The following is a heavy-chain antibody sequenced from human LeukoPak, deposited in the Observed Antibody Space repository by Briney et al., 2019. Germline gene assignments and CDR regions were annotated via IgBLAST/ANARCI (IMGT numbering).Heavy chain of an antibody. D-gene: IGHD6-19*01. CDR1: GGSISSYY. V-gene: IGHV4-59*08. J-gene: IGHJ4*02. Sequence: SSETLSLTCTASGGSISSYYWSWIRQPPGKGLEWIGYIYYSGSTNYNPSLKSRVTISVDTSKNQFSLKLSSVTAADTAVYYCARHGGGQWLVTFDYWGQGTLVTVSS. CDR3: ARHGGGQWLVTFDY. CDR2: IYYSGST.